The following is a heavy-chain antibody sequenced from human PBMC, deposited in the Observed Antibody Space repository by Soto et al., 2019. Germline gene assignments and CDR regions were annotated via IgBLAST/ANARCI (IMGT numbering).Heavy chain of an antibody. CDR1: GFTFSSYT. J-gene: IGHJ4*02. V-gene: IGHV3-74*01. CDR3: ARAIPFDD. Sequence: GGSLRLSCAASGFTFSSYTMNWVRQAPGKGLEWVSRINSDGITTTYADSVKGRFTISRDNAKNTLYLQMTSLRAEDTAVYYCARAIPFDDWGQGTLVTVSS. CDR2: INSDGITT.